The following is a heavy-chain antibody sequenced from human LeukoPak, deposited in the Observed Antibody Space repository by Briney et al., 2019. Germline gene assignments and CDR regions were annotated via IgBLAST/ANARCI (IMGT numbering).Heavy chain of an antibody. CDR3: ARDAMVRGVIITGFDY. Sequence: AGGSLRLSCAASGFTVSSNYMSWVRQAPGKGLEWVSVIYSGGSTYYADSVEGRFTISRDNSKNTLYLQMNSLRAEDTAVYYCARDAMVRGVIITGFDYWGQGTLVTVSS. D-gene: IGHD3-10*01. CDR1: GFTVSSNY. V-gene: IGHV3-66*02. J-gene: IGHJ4*02. CDR2: IYSGGST.